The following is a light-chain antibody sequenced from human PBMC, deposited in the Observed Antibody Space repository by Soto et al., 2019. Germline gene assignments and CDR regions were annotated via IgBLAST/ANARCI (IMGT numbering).Light chain of an antibody. CDR3: QHYNNWAPWT. V-gene: IGKV3-15*01. CDR1: QSVSIN. CDR2: GAS. J-gene: IGKJ1*01. Sequence: EIVMTQSQATLSVSPGERATLSCRASQSVSINLAWYQQKPGQAPRRLIYGASTRSTAIPARFSGSGSGTEFTHTISSLQSEDFAVYSCQHYNNWAPWTFGPGTKVEIK.